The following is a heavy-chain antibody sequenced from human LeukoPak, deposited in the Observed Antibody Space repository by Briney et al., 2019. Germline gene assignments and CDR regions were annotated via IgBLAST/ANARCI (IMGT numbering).Heavy chain of an antibody. CDR2: FFYNGNA. CDR1: GDSISSSIYY. Sequence: SETLSLTCTVSGDSISSSIYYWGWIRQSPGKGLEWIGSFFYNGNAYYNPTLKSRVTISVDTSKNQFSLKLSPVTAADMAVYYCARDKGPSTVTTDGFDYWGQGTLVTVSS. D-gene: IGHD4-17*01. V-gene: IGHV4-39*02. J-gene: IGHJ4*02. CDR3: ARDKGPSTVTTDGFDY.